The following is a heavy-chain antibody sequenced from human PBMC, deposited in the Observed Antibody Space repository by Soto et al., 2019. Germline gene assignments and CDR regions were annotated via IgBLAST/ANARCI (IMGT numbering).Heavy chain of an antibody. D-gene: IGHD2-21*01. J-gene: IGHJ5*02. CDR2: ISAYNGNT. V-gene: IGHV1-18*01. CDR1: GYTFTSYG. Sequence: QVQLVQSGAEVKKPGASVKVSCKASGYTFTSYGISWVRQAPGQGLEWMGWISAYNGNTNYAQKLQGRVTMTTDTCTSTDDMELRSLRSDDTGVYYCATVAPGGDIAPWGQGTLVTVSA. CDR3: ATVAPGGDIAP.